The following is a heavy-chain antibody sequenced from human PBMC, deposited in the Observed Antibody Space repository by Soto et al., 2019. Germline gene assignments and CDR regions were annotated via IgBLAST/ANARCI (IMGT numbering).Heavy chain of an antibody. CDR2: INAGNGNT. Sequence: ASVKVSCKASGYTFTSYAMHWVRQAPGQRLEWMGWINAGNGNTKYSQKFQGRVTITRDTSASTAYMELSSLRSEDTAVYYCASDKRENSSGYYYVNWFDPWGQGTLVTVSS. CDR1: GYTFTSYA. D-gene: IGHD3-22*01. CDR3: ASDKRENSSGYYYVNWFDP. J-gene: IGHJ5*02. V-gene: IGHV1-3*01.